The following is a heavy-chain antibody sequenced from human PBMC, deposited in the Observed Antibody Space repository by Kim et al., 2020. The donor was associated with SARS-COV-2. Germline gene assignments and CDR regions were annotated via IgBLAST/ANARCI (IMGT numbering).Heavy chain of an antibody. J-gene: IGHJ4*02. V-gene: IGHV3-23*01. D-gene: IGHD2-21*02. CDR2: VNNNNAGT. CDR3: AKDRRGMFCGGDCYSAY. CDR1: GFTFNNYA. Sequence: GGSLRLSCVAAGFTFNNYAMSWVRQAPGKGLEWVSGVNNNNAGTYYADSVKGRFTISRDNSKNTLYLQMNSLRAEDTAVYYCAKDRRGMFCGGDCYSAYWGQGTLVTVSS.